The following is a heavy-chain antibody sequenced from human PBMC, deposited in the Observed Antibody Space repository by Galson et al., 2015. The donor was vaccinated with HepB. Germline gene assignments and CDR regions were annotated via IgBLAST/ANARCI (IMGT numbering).Heavy chain of an antibody. D-gene: IGHD6-13*01. CDR1: GFTFSSYA. Sequence: SLRLSCAASGFTFSSYAMHWVRQAPGKGLEWVAVISYDGSNKYYADSVKGRFTISRDNSKNTLYLQMNSLRAEDTAAYYCAREESSSWYYWGQGTLVTVSS. CDR3: AREESSSWYY. V-gene: IGHV3-30*04. J-gene: IGHJ4*02. CDR2: ISYDGSNK.